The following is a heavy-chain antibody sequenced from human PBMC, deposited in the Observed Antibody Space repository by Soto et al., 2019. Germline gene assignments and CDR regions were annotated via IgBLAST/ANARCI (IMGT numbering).Heavy chain of an antibody. CDR3: ARQDIVVVVAATLVWFDP. V-gene: IGHV4-39*01. CDR1: GCSISSSSDY. Sequence: TSETQCLTCTVSGCSISSSSDYWGRIRQPPGEGLEWIGSIYYSGSTYYNPSLKSRVTISVDTSKNQFSLKLSSVTAADTAVYYCARQDIVVVVAATLVWFDPWGQGTLVTVSS. CDR2: IYYSGST. J-gene: IGHJ5*02. D-gene: IGHD2-15*01.